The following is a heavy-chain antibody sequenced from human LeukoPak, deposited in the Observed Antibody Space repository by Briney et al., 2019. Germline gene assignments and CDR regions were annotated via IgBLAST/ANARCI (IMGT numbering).Heavy chain of an antibody. J-gene: IGHJ6*02. CDR3: AKDTGGDYGDYGYYYYYGMDV. D-gene: IGHD4-17*01. Sequence: GGSLRLSCAASGFTFDDYAMHWVRQAPGKGLEWVSGISWNSGSIGYADSVKGRITISRDNAKNSLYLQMNSLRAEDTALYYCAKDTGGDYGDYGYYYYYGMDVWGQGTTVTVSS. CDR1: GFTFDDYA. CDR2: ISWNSGSI. V-gene: IGHV3-9*01.